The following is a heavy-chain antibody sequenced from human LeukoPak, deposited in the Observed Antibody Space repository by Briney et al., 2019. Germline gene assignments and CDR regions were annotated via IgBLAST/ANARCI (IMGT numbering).Heavy chain of an antibody. CDR3: AKTTVTSEEYFYYYMDV. Sequence: GASVKVSCKTSGYTFTSYGLSWVRQAPGQGLEWMGCIITYNGNTYYSPKRQGRVTMTTDTSTSTPYMELRSLRSDDPAVYYCAKTTVTSEEYFYYYMDVWGKGTTVTVSS. CDR2: IITYNGNT. D-gene: IGHD4-17*01. CDR1: GYTFTSYG. V-gene: IGHV1-18*01. J-gene: IGHJ6*03.